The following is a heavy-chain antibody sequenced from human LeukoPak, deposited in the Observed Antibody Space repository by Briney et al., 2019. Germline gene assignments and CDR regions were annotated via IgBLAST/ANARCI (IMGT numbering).Heavy chain of an antibody. V-gene: IGHV4-31*03. D-gene: IGHD6-13*01. CDR3: ARTPGEQQLATLYYFDY. J-gene: IGHJ4*02. CDR2: IYYSGST. Sequence: PSQTLSLTCTVSGGSISSGGYYWSWIRQHPGKGMEWIGYIYYSGSTYYNPSLKSRVTISVDTSKNQFSLKLSSVTAADTAVYYCARTPGEQQLATLYYFDYWGQGTLVTVSS. CDR1: GGSISSGGYY.